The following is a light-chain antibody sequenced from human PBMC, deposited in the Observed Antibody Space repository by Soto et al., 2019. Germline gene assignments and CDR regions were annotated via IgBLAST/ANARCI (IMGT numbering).Light chain of an antibody. CDR3: MQSRGMPLT. Sequence: DIVMTQSPLSLPVTPGEPASISCRSSQSLLYSNGYNYLDWYLQQPGQSPQLLIYLGSNRASGVPDRFSGSGSGTDFTLTINNVEAEDVGIYYCMQSRGMPLTFGPGTKVDVK. V-gene: IGKV2-28*01. CDR2: LGS. J-gene: IGKJ3*01. CDR1: QSLLYSNGYNY.